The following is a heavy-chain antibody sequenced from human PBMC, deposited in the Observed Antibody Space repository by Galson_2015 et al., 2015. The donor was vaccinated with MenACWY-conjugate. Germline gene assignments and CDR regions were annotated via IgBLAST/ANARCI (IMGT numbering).Heavy chain of an antibody. CDR3: ARTTRLKYFQH. CDR2: INHSGST. V-gene: IGHV4-34*01. D-gene: IGHD1-1*01. CDR1: GGSFSGYY. J-gene: IGHJ1*01. Sequence: ETLSLTCAVYGGSFSGYYWSWIRQPPGKGLEWIGEINHSGSTNYNPSLKSRVTISVDTSKNQFSLKLSSVTAADTAVYYCARTTRLKYFQHWGQGTLVTVSS.